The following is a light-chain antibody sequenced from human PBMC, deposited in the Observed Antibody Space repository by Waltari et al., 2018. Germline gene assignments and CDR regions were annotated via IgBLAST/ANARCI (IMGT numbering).Light chain of an antibody. J-gene: IGKJ4*01. V-gene: IGKV4-1*01. CDR2: WAS. Sequence: DIVMTQFPDSLAVSLGERATINCKSSPNVLATSDNKNYLAWFQQKPGQPPKLLIYWASTRESGVPDRFSGSGSGTDFTLTISSLQAEDVAFYYCQQYYTDPLTFGGGTKVEIK. CDR3: QQYYTDPLT. CDR1: PNVLATSDNKNY.